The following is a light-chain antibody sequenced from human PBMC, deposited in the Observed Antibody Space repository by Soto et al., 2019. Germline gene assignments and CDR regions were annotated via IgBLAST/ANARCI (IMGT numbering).Light chain of an antibody. CDR3: QQYNSWMWT. CDR2: RAS. CDR1: QNIYSN. J-gene: IGKJ1*01. V-gene: IGKV3-15*01. Sequence: ELVRTQSPATLSVSPGERATLSCRASQNIYSNVAWYQQRPGQAPRLLIYRASTRATGIPARFSGSGSGTEFTLIISSLQSEDSAVYYCQQYNSWMWTFGQGTKVDIK.